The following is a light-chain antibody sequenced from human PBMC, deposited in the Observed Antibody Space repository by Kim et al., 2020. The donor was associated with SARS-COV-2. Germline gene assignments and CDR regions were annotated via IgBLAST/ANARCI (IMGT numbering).Light chain of an antibody. CDR3: QQYDEWPWT. J-gene: IGKJ1*01. V-gene: IGKV3-15*01. Sequence: VSPGERVTPSCRSTKRVNDNLAWYQQKPGQPPRLLVYGGSVTPTYIPARFSGSGSKTEYTLTVTSLQSEDFVIYYCQQYDEWPWTFGQGTKVDIK. CDR1: KRVNDN. CDR2: GGS.